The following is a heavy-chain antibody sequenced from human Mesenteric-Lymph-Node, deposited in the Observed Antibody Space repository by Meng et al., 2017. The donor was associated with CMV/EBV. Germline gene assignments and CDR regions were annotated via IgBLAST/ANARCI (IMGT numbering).Heavy chain of an antibody. Sequence: ASGYTFTSYGISCVRQAPGQGLEWMGWISAYNGNTNYAQKLQGKVTMTTDTSTSTAYMELRSLRSDDTAVYYCARGGRYGSGKGDDYWGQGTLVTVSS. CDR2: ISAYNGNT. D-gene: IGHD3-10*01. CDR3: ARGGRYGSGKGDDY. V-gene: IGHV1-18*01. CDR1: GYTFTSYG. J-gene: IGHJ4*02.